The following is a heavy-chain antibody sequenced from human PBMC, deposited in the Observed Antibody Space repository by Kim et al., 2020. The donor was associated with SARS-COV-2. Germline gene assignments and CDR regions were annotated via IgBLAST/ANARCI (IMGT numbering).Heavy chain of an antibody. CDR2: ISYDGSNK. D-gene: IGHD5-12*01. Sequence: GGSLRLSCAASGFTFSSYGMHWVRQAPGKGLEWVAVISYDGSNKYYADSVKGRFTISRDNSKNTLYLQMNSLRAEYTVVYYCATGQGWLGEFCGYWGQGTLVTVYS. J-gene: IGHJ4*01. CDR1: GFTFSSYG. V-gene: IGHV3-30*03. CDR3: ATGQGWLGEFCGY.